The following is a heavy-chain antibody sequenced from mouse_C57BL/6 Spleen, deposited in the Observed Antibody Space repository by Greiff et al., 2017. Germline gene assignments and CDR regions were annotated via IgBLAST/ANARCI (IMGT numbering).Heavy chain of an antibody. J-gene: IGHJ2*01. V-gene: IGHV1-82*01. CDR3: AREGGTGYFDY. CDR2: IYPGDGDT. Sequence: QVQLKESGPELVKPGASVKISCKASGYAFSSSWMNWVKQRPGKGLEWIGRIYPGDGDTNYNGKFKGKATLTADKSSSTAYMQLSSLTSEDSAVYFCAREGGTGYFDYWGQGTTLTVSS. D-gene: IGHD3-3*01. CDR1: GYAFSSSW.